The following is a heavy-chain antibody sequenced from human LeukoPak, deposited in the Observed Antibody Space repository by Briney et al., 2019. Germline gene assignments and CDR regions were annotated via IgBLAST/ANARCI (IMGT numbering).Heavy chain of an antibody. D-gene: IGHD1-26*01. CDR2: ISGSGGST. CDR3: AKLRWSGSYSGYFDY. Sequence: GGSLRLSCAASGFTSISYAMSWVRQAPGKGLEWVSAISGSGGSTYYADSVKGRFTISRDNSKNTLYLQMNSLRAEDTAVYYCAKLRWSGSYSGYFDYWGQGTLVTVSS. V-gene: IGHV3-23*01. CDR1: GFTSISYA. J-gene: IGHJ4*02.